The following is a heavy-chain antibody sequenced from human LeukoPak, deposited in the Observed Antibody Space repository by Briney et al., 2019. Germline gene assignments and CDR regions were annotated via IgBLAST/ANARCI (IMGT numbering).Heavy chain of an antibody. V-gene: IGHV1-69*06. Sequence: GASVKVSCKASGGTFSSYAISWVRQAPGQGLEWMGGIIPIFGTANYAQKFQGRVTITADKSTSTAYMELSSLRSEDTAVYYCARLDDYSNYYPSYYYMDVWGKGTTVTVSS. J-gene: IGHJ6*03. CDR3: ARLDDYSNYYPSYYYMDV. D-gene: IGHD4-11*01. CDR1: GGTFSSYA. CDR2: IIPIFGTA.